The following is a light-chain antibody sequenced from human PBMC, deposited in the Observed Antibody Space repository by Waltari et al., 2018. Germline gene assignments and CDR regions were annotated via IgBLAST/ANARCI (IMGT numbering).Light chain of an antibody. CDR3: QHYNNGPLIA. CDR2: SIS. CDR1: QSVGIN. J-gene: IGKJ5*01. V-gene: IGKV3-15*01. Sequence: EVVLTQSPDTLSVSPGDSATLSCRASQSVGINLAWYQQKPGQAPRLLMYSISKRATGVPARFSGSGSGTQFTLTIGSLQSEDFAVYFCQHYNNGPLIAFGQGTRLESK.